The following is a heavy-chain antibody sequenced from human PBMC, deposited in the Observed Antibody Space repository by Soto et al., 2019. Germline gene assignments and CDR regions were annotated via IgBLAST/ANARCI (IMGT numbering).Heavy chain of an antibody. CDR1: IFSFNNYE. Sequence: EVQLVESGGTVVQPGGSLRLSCAASIFSFNNYEMAWVRQPPGKGLEWLAYIGGADGTIRYADSVQGRFTISRDNAKNSMYLQMNSLRAEDTALYYCAGGVLYSGSFQDWGQGTLVTVSS. V-gene: IGHV3-48*03. J-gene: IGHJ4*02. CDR2: IGGADGTI. CDR3: AGGVLYSGSFQD. D-gene: IGHD1-26*01.